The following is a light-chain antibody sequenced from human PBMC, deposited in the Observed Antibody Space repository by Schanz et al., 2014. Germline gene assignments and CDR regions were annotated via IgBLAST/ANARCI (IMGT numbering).Light chain of an antibody. Sequence: QSALTQPASVSGSPGQSITISCTGTSSDVGAYNYVSWYQQHPGKAPKLMIYDVSNRPSGVSNRFSGSKSGNTASLTISGLQAEDEADYYCSSYTSYNTLQGVFGGGTKVTVL. CDR2: DVS. V-gene: IGLV2-14*01. J-gene: IGLJ3*02. CDR1: SSDVGAYNY. CDR3: SSYTSYNTLQGV.